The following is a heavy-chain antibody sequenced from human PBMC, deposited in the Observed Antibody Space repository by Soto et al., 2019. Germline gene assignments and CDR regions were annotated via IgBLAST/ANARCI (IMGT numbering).Heavy chain of an antibody. CDR3: ARAKAPLYSSSWYWLDH. V-gene: IGHV4-59*08. CDR1: GGSISSYY. D-gene: IGHD6-13*01. J-gene: IGHJ5*02. Sequence: SETLSLTCTVSGGSISSYYWSWIRQPPGKGLEWIGYIYYSGSTNYNPSLKSRVTISVDTSKNQFSPKLSSVTAADTAVCYCARAKAPLYSSSWYWLDHWGQGTLVT. CDR2: IYYSGST.